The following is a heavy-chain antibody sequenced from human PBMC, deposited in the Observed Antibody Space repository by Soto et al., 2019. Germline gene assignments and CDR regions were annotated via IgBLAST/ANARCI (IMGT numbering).Heavy chain of an antibody. D-gene: IGHD1-1*01. CDR3: ASTGGRPGTYYYGMDV. Sequence: ESGGGLVQPGGSLRLSCAASGFTFSSYEMNWVRQAPGKGLEWVSYISSSGSTIYYADSVKGRFTISRDNAKNSLYLQMNSLRAEDTAVYYCASTGGRPGTYYYGMDVWGQGTTVTVSS. CDR2: ISSSGSTI. J-gene: IGHJ6*02. CDR1: GFTFSSYE. V-gene: IGHV3-48*03.